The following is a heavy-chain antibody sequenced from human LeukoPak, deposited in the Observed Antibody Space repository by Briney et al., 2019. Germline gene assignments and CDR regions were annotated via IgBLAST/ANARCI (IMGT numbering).Heavy chain of an antibody. CDR2: IWYDGSNK. D-gene: IGHD2-2*01. Sequence: GGSLRLSCAASAFTFSSYGMHWVRQAPGKGLEWVAVIWYDGSNKYYADSVKGRFTISRDNSKNTLYLQMNSLRAEDNPLYYCAIWVVPAAPAGFDYWGQGTLVTVSS. CDR1: AFTFSSYG. V-gene: IGHV3-33*01. J-gene: IGHJ4*02. CDR3: AIWVVPAAPAGFDY.